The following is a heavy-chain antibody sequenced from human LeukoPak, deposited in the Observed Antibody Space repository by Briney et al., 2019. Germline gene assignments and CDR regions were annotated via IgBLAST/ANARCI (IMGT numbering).Heavy chain of an antibody. D-gene: IGHD3-22*01. Sequence: SETLSLTCAVYGGSFSGYYWSWIRQPPGKGLEWIGEINHSGSTNYNPSLKSRVTISIDTSKNQFSLKLSSVTAADTAVYYCARQLMIDYYYYYYYMDVWGRGTTVTISS. CDR3: ARQLMIDYYYYYYYMDV. CDR2: INHSGST. CDR1: GGSFSGYY. V-gene: IGHV4-34*01. J-gene: IGHJ6*03.